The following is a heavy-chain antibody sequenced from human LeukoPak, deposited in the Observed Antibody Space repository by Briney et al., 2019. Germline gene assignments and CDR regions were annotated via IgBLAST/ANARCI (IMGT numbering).Heavy chain of an antibody. Sequence: GGSLRLSCADSGFTFSSYSMNWVRQAPGKGLEWVAVIWYDGSNKYYADSVKGRSTISRDNTKNTLYLQMNSLRVEDTAVYYCARVSINGDELGAFGIWGQGTMVTVSS. CDR2: IWYDGSNK. D-gene: IGHD4-17*01. CDR3: ARVSINGDELGAFGI. J-gene: IGHJ3*02. CDR1: GFTFSSYS. V-gene: IGHV3-33*08.